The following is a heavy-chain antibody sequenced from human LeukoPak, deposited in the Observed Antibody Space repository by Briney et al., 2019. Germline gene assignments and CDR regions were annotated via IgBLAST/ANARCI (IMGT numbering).Heavy chain of an antibody. Sequence: SVKVSCKASGYTFTSYGISWVRQAPGQGLEWMGGIIPIFGTANYAQKFQGRVTITADESTSTAYMELSSLRSEDTAVYYCARTLWARIAAAVHFDYWGQGTLVTVSS. J-gene: IGHJ4*02. CDR2: IIPIFGTA. CDR3: ARTLWARIAAAVHFDY. CDR1: GYTFTSYG. D-gene: IGHD6-13*01. V-gene: IGHV1-69*13.